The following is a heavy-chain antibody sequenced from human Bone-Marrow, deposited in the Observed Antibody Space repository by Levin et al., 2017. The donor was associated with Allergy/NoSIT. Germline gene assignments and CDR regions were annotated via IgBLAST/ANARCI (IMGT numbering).Heavy chain of an antibody. CDR1: GYSISSGFY. Sequence: SETLSLTCAVSGYSISSGFYWAWIRQSPEKGLEWIGSIYQSGSTPSNPSLKSRVTISMDTSKNQFSLKLSSVTAADTAVYYCATRIAITERFYWGQGTLVTVSS. J-gene: IGHJ4*01. CDR3: ATRIAITERFY. D-gene: IGHD6-13*01. CDR2: IYQSGST. V-gene: IGHV4-38-2*01.